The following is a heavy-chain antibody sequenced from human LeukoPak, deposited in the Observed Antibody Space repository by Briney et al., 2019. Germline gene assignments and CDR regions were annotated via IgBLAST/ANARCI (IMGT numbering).Heavy chain of an antibody. CDR2: INYSGRT. J-gene: IGHJ5*02. V-gene: IGHV4-38-2*02. CDR3: ARAWGYCSGSNCYSNWFDP. Sequence: SETLSLTCSVSGYSIRSGYQWGWIRQAPGKGLEWIGSINYSGRTYDNPSLKSRVTISVDTSKNQFSLKLNSVTAADTALYYCARAWGYCSGSNCYSNWFDPWGQGTLVTVSS. CDR1: GYSIRSGYQ. D-gene: IGHD2-15*01.